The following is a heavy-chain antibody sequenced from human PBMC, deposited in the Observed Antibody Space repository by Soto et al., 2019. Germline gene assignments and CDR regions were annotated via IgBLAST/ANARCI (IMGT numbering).Heavy chain of an antibody. CDR2: ISGSGGST. D-gene: IGHD3-3*01. CDR1: GFTFSSYA. CDR3: AKGVFGVVQYGMDV. Sequence: GGSLRLSCAASGFTFSSYAMSWVRQAPGKGLEWVSAISGSGGSTYYADSVKGRFTISRDNSKNTLYLQMNSLRAEDTAVYYCAKGVFGVVQYGMDVWGQGTTVTVSS. J-gene: IGHJ6*02. V-gene: IGHV3-23*01.